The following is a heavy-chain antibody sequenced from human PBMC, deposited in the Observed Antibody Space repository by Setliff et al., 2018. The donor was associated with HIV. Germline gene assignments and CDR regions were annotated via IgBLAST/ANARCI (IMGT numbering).Heavy chain of an antibody. D-gene: IGHD4-17*01. Sequence: PSETLSLTCTVSGASITSHYWSWIRQSPGRELEWSGYIYSTGSTNYNPSLQSRVSISMDASKNKFSLKVTSVTSADTAVYYCARDIWAYGLMGSWGQGTLVTVSS. CDR3: ARDIWAYGLMGS. CDR2: IYSTGST. CDR1: GASITSHY. V-gene: IGHV4-59*11. J-gene: IGHJ5*02.